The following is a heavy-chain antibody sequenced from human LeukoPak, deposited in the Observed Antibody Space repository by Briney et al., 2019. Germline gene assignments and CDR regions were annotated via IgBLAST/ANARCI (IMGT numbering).Heavy chain of an antibody. CDR3: ARDRIVGAEDDAFHF. Sequence: ASVKVSCKASRGTFSSYAISWVRQAPGQGLEWMGWISGYNGNTNYAQKVQGRVAMTADTSTSTAFMELRSLRSDDTAVYYCARDRIVGAEDDAFHFWGQGTMVTVSS. CDR1: RGTFSSYA. D-gene: IGHD1-26*01. CDR2: ISGYNGNT. V-gene: IGHV1-18*01. J-gene: IGHJ3*01.